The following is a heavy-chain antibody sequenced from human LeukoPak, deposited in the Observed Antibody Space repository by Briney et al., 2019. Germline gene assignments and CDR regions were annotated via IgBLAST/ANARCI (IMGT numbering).Heavy chain of an antibody. J-gene: IGHJ4*02. D-gene: IGHD3-22*01. Sequence: PSETLSLTCTVSGGSISSSSYYWGWIRQPPGKGLEWIGSIYYSGSTYYNPSLKSRVTISVDTSKNQFSLKLSSVTAADTAVYYCAREGGDYYDSSGATDYWGQGTLVTVSS. V-gene: IGHV4-39*07. CDR3: AREGGDYYDSSGATDY. CDR2: IYYSGST. CDR1: GGSISSSSYY.